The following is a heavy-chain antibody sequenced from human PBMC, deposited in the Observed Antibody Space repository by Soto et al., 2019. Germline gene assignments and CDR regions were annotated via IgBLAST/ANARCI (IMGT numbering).Heavy chain of an antibody. CDR2: ISSGSTTI. J-gene: IGHJ4*02. CDR1: GFTFSSYS. D-gene: IGHD5-12*01. V-gene: IGHV3-48*02. CDR3: ARDGGGYNDFDY. Sequence: GGSLRLSCAASGFTFSSYSVNWVRQAPGKGLEWVSYISSGSTTIYYTDSVKGRFTISRDNAKNSLYLQMNSLRDEDTAVYYCARDGGGYNDFDYWGQGTLVTVSS.